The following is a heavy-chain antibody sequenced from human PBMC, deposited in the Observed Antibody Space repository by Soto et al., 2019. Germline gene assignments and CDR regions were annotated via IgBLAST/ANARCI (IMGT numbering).Heavy chain of an antibody. CDR3: ARFSHSGYDHFDY. Sequence: SETLSLTCTVSGGSISSYYWSWIRQPPGKGLEWIGYIYYSGSTNYNPSLKSRVTISVDTSKNQFSLKLSSVTAADTAVYYCARFSHSGYDHFDYWGQGTLVTVSS. J-gene: IGHJ4*02. CDR2: IYYSGST. V-gene: IGHV4-59*01. D-gene: IGHD5-12*01. CDR1: GGSISSYY.